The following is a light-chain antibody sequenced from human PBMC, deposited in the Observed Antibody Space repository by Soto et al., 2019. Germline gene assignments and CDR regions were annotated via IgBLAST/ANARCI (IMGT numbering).Light chain of an antibody. V-gene: IGKV1-9*01. CDR2: AAS. J-gene: IGKJ3*01. CDR1: QGISSF. CDR3: LHLNSYSPDT. Sequence: DIQLTQSPSFLSASVGDRVTITCRASQGISSFLAWYQQKPGKAPELLIFAASTLQNGVPSRFSGSGSGTEFPLTISSLQPEDFATYHCLHLNSYSPDTFGPGTKVDVK.